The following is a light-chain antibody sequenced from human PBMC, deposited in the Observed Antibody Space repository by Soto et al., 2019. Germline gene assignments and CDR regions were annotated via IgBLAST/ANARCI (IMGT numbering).Light chain of an antibody. Sequence: QSVQTHPPSVSGSPGQSITISCSGTSSDIGSYNHVAWYQQSPGKSPKLMIYAVSDRPPGVSDRFSGSKSGITASLTISGLQTEEEADYYCISYTDRQSYLFGTGTKVTVL. CDR2: AVS. CDR1: SSDIGSYNH. J-gene: IGLJ1*01. CDR3: ISYTDRQSYL. V-gene: IGLV2-14*03.